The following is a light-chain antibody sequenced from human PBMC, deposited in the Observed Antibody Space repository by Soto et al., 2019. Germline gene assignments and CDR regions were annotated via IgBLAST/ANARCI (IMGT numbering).Light chain of an antibody. J-gene: IGKJ3*01. CDR2: GAS. V-gene: IGKV3-20*01. CDR1: QNVANY. CDR3: QQYGSSRGFT. Sequence: EIVLTQSPATLSLSPGERATLSCSSSQNVANYLDWYQQKPGQAPRLLIYGASSRATGIPDRFSGSGSGTDFTLTISRLEPEDFAVYYCQQYGSSRGFTFGPGTKVDIK.